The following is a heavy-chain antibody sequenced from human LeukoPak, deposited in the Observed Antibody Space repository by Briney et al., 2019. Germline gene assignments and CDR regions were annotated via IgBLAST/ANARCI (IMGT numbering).Heavy chain of an antibody. V-gene: IGHV3-21*01. Sequence: GGSLRLSCAASGFPFSSYSMNWARQAPGKGLEWVSSISSSSSYIYYADSVKGRFIISRDNAKNSLYLQMNSLRAEDTAVYYCARGGSGWSGFYYYYYYMDVWGKGTTVTVSS. CDR2: ISSSSSYI. D-gene: IGHD6-19*01. CDR1: GFPFSSYS. J-gene: IGHJ6*03. CDR3: ARGGSGWSGFYYYYYYMDV.